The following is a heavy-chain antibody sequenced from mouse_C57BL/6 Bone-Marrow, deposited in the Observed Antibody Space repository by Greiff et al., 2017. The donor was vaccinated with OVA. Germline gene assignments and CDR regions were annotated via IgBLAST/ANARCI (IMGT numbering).Heavy chain of an antibody. CDR1: GYTFTSYW. CDR3: ARGDYSPFDY. J-gene: IGHJ2*01. Sequence: QVQLQQPGAELVKPGASVKLSCKASGYTFTSYWMQWVKQRPGQGLEWIGEIDPSDSYTNYNQKFKGKATLTVDTSSSTADMQLSSLTSEDSAVYYCARGDYSPFDYWGQGTTLTVSS. CDR2: IDPSDSYT. V-gene: IGHV1-50*01. D-gene: IGHD2-12*01.